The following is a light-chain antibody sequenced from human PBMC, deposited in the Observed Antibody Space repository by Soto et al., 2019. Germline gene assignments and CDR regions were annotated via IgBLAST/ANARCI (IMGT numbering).Light chain of an antibody. CDR3: CSYTSTTTLYV. J-gene: IGLJ1*01. Sequence: QCALTQPASVSGFPGQSVTISCTGSSSDVGFYNYVSWYQHHPGRAPQLIIFDVTKRPSGTSSRFSGAKSGDTASLTISGLQAEDEADYYCCSYTSTTTLYVFGTGTKVTVL. CDR1: SSDVGFYNY. CDR2: DVT. V-gene: IGLV2-14*03.